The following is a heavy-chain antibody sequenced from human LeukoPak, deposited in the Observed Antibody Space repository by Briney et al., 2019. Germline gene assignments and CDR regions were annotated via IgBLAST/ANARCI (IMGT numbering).Heavy chain of an antibody. D-gene: IGHD3-3*01. CDR1: GYTFTSYY. V-gene: IGHV1-2*02. CDR2: IHPSSGGT. J-gene: IGHJ3*02. Sequence: ASVKVSCKASGYTFTSYYMHWVRQAPGQGLEWMGWIHPSSGGTNYAQKFQGRVTMTRDTSISTAYMELSRLRSDDTAVYYCARAKGYYDNAFDIWGQGTMVTVSS. CDR3: ARAKGYYDNAFDI.